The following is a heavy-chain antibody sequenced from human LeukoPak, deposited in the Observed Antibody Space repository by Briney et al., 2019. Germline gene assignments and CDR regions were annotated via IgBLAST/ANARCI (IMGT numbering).Heavy chain of an antibody. CDR1: GFTFSSYG. J-gene: IGHJ4*02. V-gene: IGHV3-30*03. D-gene: IGHD6-19*01. CDR2: ISYDGSNK. CDR3: ARDLAVAVYDFDY. Sequence: PGGSLRLSCAASGFTFSSYGMHWVRQAPGKGLEWVAVISYDGSNKYYADSVKGRFTISRDNSKNTLYLQMNSLRAEDTAVYYCARDLAVAVYDFDYWGQGTLVTVSS.